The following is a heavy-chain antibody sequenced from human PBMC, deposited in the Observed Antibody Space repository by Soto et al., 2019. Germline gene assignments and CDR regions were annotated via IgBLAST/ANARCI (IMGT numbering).Heavy chain of an antibody. Sequence: SETLSLTCAVYGGSFSGYYWSWIRQPPGKGLEWIGEINHSGSTNYNPSLKSRVTISVDTSKNQFSLKLSSVTAADTAVYYCARRGKGYDFWSGAPNYYYYMDVWGKGTTVTVSS. CDR3: ARRGKGYDFWSGAPNYYYYMDV. CDR2: INHSGST. CDR1: GGSFSGYY. J-gene: IGHJ6*03. D-gene: IGHD3-3*01. V-gene: IGHV4-34*01.